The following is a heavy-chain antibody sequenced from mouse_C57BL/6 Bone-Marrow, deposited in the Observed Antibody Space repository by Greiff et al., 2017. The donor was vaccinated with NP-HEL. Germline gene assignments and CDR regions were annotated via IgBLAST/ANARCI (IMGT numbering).Heavy chain of an antibody. CDR3: ARVGDYAMDY. V-gene: IGHV5-12*01. CDR1: GFTFSDYY. D-gene: IGHD6-1*01. J-gene: IGHJ4*01. Sequence: EVNVVESGGGLVQPGGSLKLSCAASGFTFSDYYMYWVRQTPEKRLEWVAYISNGGGSTYYPDTVKGRFTISRDNAKNTLYLQMSRLKSEDTAMYYCARVGDYAMDYWGQGTSVTVSS. CDR2: ISNGGGST.